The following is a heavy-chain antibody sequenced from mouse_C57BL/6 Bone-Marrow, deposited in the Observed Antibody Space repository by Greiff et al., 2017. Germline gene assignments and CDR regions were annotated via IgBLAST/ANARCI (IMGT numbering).Heavy chain of an antibody. J-gene: IGHJ3*01. V-gene: IGHV1-52*01. Sequence: QVHVKQPGAELVRPGSSVKLSCKASGYTFTSYWMHWVKQRPIQGLEWIGNIDPSDSETHYNQKFKDKATLSVDKSSSTAYMQLSSLTSEDSAVYYGARNYDGYPWFAYWGQGTLVTVSA. CDR3: ARNYDGYPWFAY. D-gene: IGHD2-3*01. CDR2: IDPSDSET. CDR1: GYTFTSYW.